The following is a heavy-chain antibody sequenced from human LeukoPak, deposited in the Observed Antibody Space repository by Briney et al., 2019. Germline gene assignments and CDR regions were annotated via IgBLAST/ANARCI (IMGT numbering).Heavy chain of an antibody. CDR1: GGSFSGYY. CDR3: ARGPRTMVRGVTVYFDY. V-gene: IGHV4-34*01. CDR2: INHSGST. J-gene: IGHJ4*02. Sequence: PSETLSLTCAVYGGSFSGYYWSWIRQPPGKGLEWIGEINHSGSTNYNPSLKSRVTISVDTSKNQFSLKLSSVTAADTAVYYCARGPRTMVRGVTVYFDYWGQGTLVTVSS. D-gene: IGHD3-10*01.